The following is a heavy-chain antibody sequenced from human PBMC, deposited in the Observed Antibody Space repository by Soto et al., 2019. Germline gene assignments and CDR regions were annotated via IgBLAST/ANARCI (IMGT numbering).Heavy chain of an antibody. J-gene: IGHJ4*02. CDR2: VSSDGSHA. V-gene: IGHV3-30*04. Sequence: QVQLVESGGGVVQPGSSLRLSCAASGFTFSSDALHWVRQAPGKGLAWVAVVSSDGSHAYYPDYVKGRFTSSRDNSQRTVYLQMNSLRPEDTATYFCARDSAYSTASTHFDNWGQGTLVTVAS. CDR3: ARDSAYSTASTHFDN. CDR1: GFTFSSDA. D-gene: IGHD2-2*01.